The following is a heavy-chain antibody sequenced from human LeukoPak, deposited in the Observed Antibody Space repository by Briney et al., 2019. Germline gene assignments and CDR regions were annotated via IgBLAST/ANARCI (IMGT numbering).Heavy chain of an antibody. V-gene: IGHV4-34*01. CDR1: GGSFSGYY. J-gene: IGHJ4*02. Sequence: SETLSLTFAVYGGSFSGYYWSWIRQPPGKGLEWIGEINHRGSTNYNPSLKSRVTVSLDTSKNQFSLKLSSVTAADTAVYYCARGRYSYGSDYWGQGTLVTVSS. CDR2: INHRGST. CDR3: ARGRYSYGSDY. D-gene: IGHD5-18*01.